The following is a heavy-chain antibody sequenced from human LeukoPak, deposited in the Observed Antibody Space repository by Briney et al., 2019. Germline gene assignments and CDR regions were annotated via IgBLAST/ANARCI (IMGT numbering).Heavy chain of an antibody. D-gene: IGHD6-13*01. CDR2: ISWNSGSI. CDR3: ARDRGGAAARD. J-gene: IGHJ4*02. CDR1: GFTFDDYA. Sequence: PGGSLRLSCAASGFTFDDYAMHWVRQAPGKGLEWVSGISWNSGSIGYADSVKGRFTISRDNAKNTLYLQMNSLRAEDTAVYYCARDRGGAAARDWGQGTLVTVSS. V-gene: IGHV3-9*01.